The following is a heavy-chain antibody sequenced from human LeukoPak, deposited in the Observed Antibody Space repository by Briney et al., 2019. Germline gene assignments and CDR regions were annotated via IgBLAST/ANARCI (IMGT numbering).Heavy chain of an antibody. CDR3: ARDGETTVVTPRYFDY. Sequence: ASVKVSCKASGYTFTSYYMHWVRQAPGQGLEWMGIINPSGGSTSYARKFQGRVTMTRDTSTSTVYMELSSLRSEDTAVYYCARDGETTVVTPRYFDYWGQGTLVTVSS. D-gene: IGHD4-23*01. V-gene: IGHV1-46*01. CDR2: INPSGGST. J-gene: IGHJ4*02. CDR1: GYTFTSYY.